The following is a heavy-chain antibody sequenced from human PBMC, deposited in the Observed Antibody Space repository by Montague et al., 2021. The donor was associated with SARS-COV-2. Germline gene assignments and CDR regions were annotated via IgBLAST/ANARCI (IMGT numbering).Heavy chain of an antibody. CDR2: ISYDGSNK. J-gene: IGHJ4*02. Sequence: SLRLSCGASGFTFSSYAMHWVRQAPGKGLEWVAVISYDGSNKYYXDSXKGRFTISRDNSKNTLYLQMNSLRAEDTAVYYCARDGSWYYDSSGYYYRPHLGGGASYFDYWGQGTLVTVSS. CDR1: GFTFSSYA. D-gene: IGHD3-22*01. CDR3: ARDGSWYYDSSGYYYRPHLGGGASYFDY. V-gene: IGHV3-30-3*01.